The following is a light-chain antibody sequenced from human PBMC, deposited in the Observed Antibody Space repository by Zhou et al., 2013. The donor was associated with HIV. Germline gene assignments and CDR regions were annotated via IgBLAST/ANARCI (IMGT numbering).Light chain of an antibody. CDR2: EGS. V-gene: IGKV1-33*01. CDR1: QDISNY. J-gene: IGKJ5*01. Sequence: DIQMTQSPSSLSAYVGDRVIITCQASQDISNYINWYQQKPGKAPKLLIYEGSNLETGVPSRFSGSGSGTEFNLTIDCLQSEDFATYYCQQHYDYPSITFGQGTRLEIK. CDR3: QQHYDYPSIT.